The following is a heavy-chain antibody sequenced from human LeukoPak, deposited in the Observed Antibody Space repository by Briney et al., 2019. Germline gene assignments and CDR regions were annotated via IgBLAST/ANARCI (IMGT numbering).Heavy chain of an antibody. CDR3: ARAGVPLGGAVAGTYYFDY. CDR2: ISSSSGYI. D-gene: IGHD6-19*01. CDR1: GFTFSSYS. Sequence: GGSLRLSCAASGFTFSSYSMNWVRQAPGKGLEWVSSISSSSGYIYYADSVKGRFTISRDNAKNSLYLQMNSLRAEDTAVYYCARAGVPLGGAVAGTYYFDYWGQGTLVTVSS. V-gene: IGHV3-21*01. J-gene: IGHJ4*02.